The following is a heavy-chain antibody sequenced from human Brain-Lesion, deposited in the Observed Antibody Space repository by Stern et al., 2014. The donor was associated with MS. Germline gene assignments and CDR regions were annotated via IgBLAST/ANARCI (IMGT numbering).Heavy chain of an antibody. CDR1: GASISSGTSY. V-gene: IGHV4-61*02. CDR2: LHASGAT. J-gene: IGHJ4*02. Sequence: QVQLQESGPGLVKPSQTLSLTCTVSGASISSGTSYWSWIRQPAGGGLEWIGRLHASGATYYNPSLKRRVTLSGDTSKNQFSLNLNPVTAADTAVYYCARGHWELLGNNYFDSWGQGTLVTVSS. D-gene: IGHD1-26*01. CDR3: ARGHWELLGNNYFDS.